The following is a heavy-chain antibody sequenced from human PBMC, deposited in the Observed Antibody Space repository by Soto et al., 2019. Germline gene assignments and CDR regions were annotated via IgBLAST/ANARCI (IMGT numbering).Heavy chain of an antibody. D-gene: IGHD3-22*01. CDR3: ARERGYYYDSSGAADY. CDR2: IYYSGST. CDR1: GDSINTYY. Sequence: SETLSLTCTVSGDSINTYYLGWIRQAPGKGLEWIGYIYYSGSTNYNPSLKSRVTISVDTSKNQFSLKLSSVTAADTAVYYCARERGYYYDSSGAADYWGQGTLVTVSS. V-gene: IGHV4-59*01. J-gene: IGHJ4*02.